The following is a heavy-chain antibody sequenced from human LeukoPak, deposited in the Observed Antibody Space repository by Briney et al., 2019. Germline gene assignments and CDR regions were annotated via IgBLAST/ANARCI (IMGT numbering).Heavy chain of an antibody. V-gene: IGHV1-69*13. D-gene: IGHD3-10*01. CDR1: GGTSSSYA. CDR2: IIPIFGTA. Sequence: AVKVSCKASGGTSSSYAISWVRQAPGQGLEWMGVIIPIFGTANYAQKFQGRVTITADESTSTAYMELSSLRSEDTAVCYCARSYGSGPARFDPWGQGTLVTVSS. J-gene: IGHJ5*02. CDR3: ARSYGSGPARFDP.